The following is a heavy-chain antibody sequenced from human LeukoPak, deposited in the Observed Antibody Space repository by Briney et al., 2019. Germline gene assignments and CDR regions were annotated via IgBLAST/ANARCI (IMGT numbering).Heavy chain of an antibody. D-gene: IGHD2-8*01. J-gene: IGHJ4*02. Sequence: SGTLSLTCGVSGGSITSTNWWSWVRQPPGQGLEWVGEVSLSGLTNYNPSLSSRIIMALDTSKNHLSLHLTSVTAADTAVYYCSRENGAFSPFGYWGQGYLVT. CDR1: GGSITSTNW. V-gene: IGHV4-4*02. CDR2: VSLSGLT. CDR3: SRENGAFSPFGY.